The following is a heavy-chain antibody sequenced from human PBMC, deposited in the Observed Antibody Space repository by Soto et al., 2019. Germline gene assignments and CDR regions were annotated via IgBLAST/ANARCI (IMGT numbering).Heavy chain of an antibody. CDR2: IYSGGST. Sequence: GGSLRLSCAASGFTVSSNYMSWVRQAPGKGLEWVSVIYSGGSTYYADSVKGRFTISRDNSKNTLYLQMNSLRAEDTAVYYCARPYYDILTGTHYYMDVWGKGTTVTVSS. J-gene: IGHJ6*03. CDR3: ARPYYDILTGTHYYMDV. CDR1: GFTVSSNY. D-gene: IGHD3-9*01. V-gene: IGHV3-66*01.